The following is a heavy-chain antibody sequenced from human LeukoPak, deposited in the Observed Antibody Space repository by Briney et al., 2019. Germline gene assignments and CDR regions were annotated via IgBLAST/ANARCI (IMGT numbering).Heavy chain of an antibody. V-gene: IGHV3-66*02. CDR1: GFTVSSNY. CDR3: ATIEESFYAFDI. CDR2: IYSGGST. Sequence: GGSLRLSCAASGFTVSSNYMSWVRKAPGEGLEWVSVIYSGGSTYYADSVKGRFTISRDNSKNTLYLQMNSLRAEDTAVYYCATIEESFYAFDIWGQGTMVTVSS. D-gene: IGHD3-10*01. J-gene: IGHJ3*02.